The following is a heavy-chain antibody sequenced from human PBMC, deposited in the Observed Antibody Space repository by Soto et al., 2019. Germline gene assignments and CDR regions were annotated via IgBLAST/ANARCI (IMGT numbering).Heavy chain of an antibody. CDR1: GFILSRYA. V-gene: IGHV3-30*18. D-gene: IGHD3-3*01. CDR3: AKDGAVFGQVIFAYLDS. CDR2: TSNDGKKV. J-gene: IGHJ4*02. Sequence: QVQLVESGGGVVQPGTSLRVSCEVSGFILSRYAIHWVSQAPGKGLEGVAVTSNDGKKVAYADSVKGRFTVSRDNSKNTVALQMNCLRSEDTAVYFCAKDGAVFGQVIFAYLDSWGQGSLVTVSA.